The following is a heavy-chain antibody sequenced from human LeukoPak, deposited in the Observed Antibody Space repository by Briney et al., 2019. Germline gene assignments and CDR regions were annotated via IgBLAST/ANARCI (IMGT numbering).Heavy chain of an antibody. CDR1: GDSFSSVTDY. V-gene: IGHV4-39*07. CDR3: ARDPSPYDFWTTEYYFDS. D-gene: IGHD3-3*01. CDR2: IYVSGAT. Sequence: SETLSLTCSVSGDSFSSVTDYWAWIRQPPGKGLEWIGRIYVSGATNYNPSLRSRVTMSLDTSKNQLSLRLTSVTAADTAVYFCARDPSPYDFWTTEYYFDSWGQGTLVTVSS. J-gene: IGHJ4*02.